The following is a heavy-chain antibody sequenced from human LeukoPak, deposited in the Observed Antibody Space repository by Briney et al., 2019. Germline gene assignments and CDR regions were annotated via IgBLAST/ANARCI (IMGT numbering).Heavy chain of an antibody. CDR2: TYYRSKWYN. Sequence: SQTLSLTCAISGDSVSSNSAAWNWIRQSPSRGLEWLGRTYYRSKWYNDYAVSVKSRITINPDTSKNQFSLKLNSVTPEDTAVYYCARDIGPSFYYDSSGPFDYWGQGTLVTVSS. D-gene: IGHD3-22*01. CDR3: ARDIGPSFYYDSSGPFDY. V-gene: IGHV6-1*01. CDR1: GDSVSSNSAA. J-gene: IGHJ4*02.